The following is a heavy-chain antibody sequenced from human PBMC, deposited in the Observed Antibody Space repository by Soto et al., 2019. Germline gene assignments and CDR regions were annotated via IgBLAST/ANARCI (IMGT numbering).Heavy chain of an antibody. CDR3: ARSRVYGVYYYGMDV. CDR1: GFTFSSYA. Sequence: QVQLVESGGGVVQPGRSLRLSCAASGFTFSSYAMQWVRQAPGKGLEWVAVISYDGSNKYYADYVKGRFTISRDNSKNTLYLQMNSLRAEDTAVYYCARSRVYGVYYYGMDVWGQGTTVNVSS. V-gene: IGHV3-30-3*01. J-gene: IGHJ6*02. D-gene: IGHD3-10*01. CDR2: ISYDGSNK.